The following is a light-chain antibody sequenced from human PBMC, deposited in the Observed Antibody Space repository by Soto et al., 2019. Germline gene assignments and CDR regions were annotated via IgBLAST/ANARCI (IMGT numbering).Light chain of an antibody. Sequence: DRVMTESAQTLDLTPGEPTYISCRSSQSLLHSNGYNYLDWYLQKPGQSPQLLIYLGSNRASGVPDRFSVSGSGTDFTLKIGRVEAEDVGVYYCMQALQTPITFGQGTRLEIK. CDR1: QSLLHSNGYNY. CDR2: LGS. CDR3: MQALQTPIT. J-gene: IGKJ5*01. V-gene: IGKV2-28*01.